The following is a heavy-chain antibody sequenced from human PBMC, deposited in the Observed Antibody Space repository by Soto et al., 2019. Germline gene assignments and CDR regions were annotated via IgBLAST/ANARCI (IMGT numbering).Heavy chain of an antibody. J-gene: IGHJ6*03. CDR1: GGTFSSYA. Sequence: QLQLVQSGAEVKEPGSSVKVSCKASGGTFSSYAINWVRQAPGQGLEWMGGIIPMFGTENYAQKFQGRVTITADRTTSTAYMELNSLRFEDTAVFYCARAGMWMNGTTTKYYHMDVWGQGTTVTVS. CDR3: ARAGMWMNGTTTKYYHMDV. CDR2: IIPMFGTE. V-gene: IGHV1-69*06. D-gene: IGHD1-1*01.